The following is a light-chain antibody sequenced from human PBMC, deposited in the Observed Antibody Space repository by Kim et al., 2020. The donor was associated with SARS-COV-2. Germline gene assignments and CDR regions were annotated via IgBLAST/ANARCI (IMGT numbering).Light chain of an antibody. CDR2: WAS. CDR1: QRVLYSSNNKNY. Sequence: DIVMTQSPDSLAVSLGERATINCKSSQRVLYSSNNKNYLAWYQQKPGQTPKLLISWASTRESGVPDRFSGSGSGTAFTLTISSLQAEDVAVYYCQEYYSSPYTFGQGTKLEI. J-gene: IGKJ2*01. CDR3: QEYYSSPYT. V-gene: IGKV4-1*01.